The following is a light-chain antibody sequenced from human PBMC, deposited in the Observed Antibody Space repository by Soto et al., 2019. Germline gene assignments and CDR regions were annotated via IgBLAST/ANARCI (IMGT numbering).Light chain of an antibody. V-gene: IGLV2-14*01. CDR1: RSDIGAYNY. J-gene: IGLJ3*02. CDR3: GSYTTSSTVV. CDR2: EVS. Sequence: QSALTQPASVSASPGQSTTVSCTGTRSDIGAYNYVSWYQQHPGKAPKLMIYEVSNRPSGLSNRFSASKSGNTASLTVSGLQAEDEADYFCGSYTTSSTVVFGGGTKLTVL.